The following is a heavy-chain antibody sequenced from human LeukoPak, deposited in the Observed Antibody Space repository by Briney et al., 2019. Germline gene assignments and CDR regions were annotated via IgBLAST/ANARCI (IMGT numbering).Heavy chain of an antibody. CDR3: ARDSSTIFGVVIPKWFDP. D-gene: IGHD3-3*01. CDR2: ISSSSSTI. CDR1: GFTFSSYS. J-gene: IGHJ5*02. Sequence: GGSLRLSCAASGFTFSSYSMNWVRQAPGKWLEWVSYISSSSSTIYYADSVKGRFTNSRDNAKNSLYLQMNSLRAEDTAVDYCARDSSTIFGVVIPKWFDPWGQGTLVTVSS. V-gene: IGHV3-48*01.